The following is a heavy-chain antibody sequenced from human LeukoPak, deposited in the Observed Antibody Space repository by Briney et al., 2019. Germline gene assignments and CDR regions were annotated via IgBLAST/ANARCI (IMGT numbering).Heavy chain of an antibody. V-gene: IGHV3-74*01. CDR2: INSDGSST. J-gene: IGHJ4*02. D-gene: IGHD6-13*01. Sequence: GGSLRLSCAASGFTFSSYWMHWVRQAPGKGLVWVSRINSDGSSTSYADSVKGRFTISRDNAKITLYLQMNSLRAEDTAVYYCARVQGSSSCPTYWGQGTLVTVSS. CDR3: ARVQGSSSCPTY. CDR1: GFTFSSYW.